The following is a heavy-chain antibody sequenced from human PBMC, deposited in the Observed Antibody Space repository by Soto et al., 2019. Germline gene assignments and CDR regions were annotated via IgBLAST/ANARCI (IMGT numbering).Heavy chain of an antibody. V-gene: IGHV3-11*03. CDR3: ARGDYYGSGSYYTNYGMDV. CDR1: GFTFTDYY. J-gene: IGHJ6*02. D-gene: IGHD3-10*01. Sequence: VGSLRLSSAASGFTFTDYYMSCISKVPWKGLEWVSYISSSISYTNYADSVKGRFTISRDNAKNSLYLQMNSLRAEDTAVYYCARGDYYGSGSYYTNYGMDVWGQGT. CDR2: ISSSISYT.